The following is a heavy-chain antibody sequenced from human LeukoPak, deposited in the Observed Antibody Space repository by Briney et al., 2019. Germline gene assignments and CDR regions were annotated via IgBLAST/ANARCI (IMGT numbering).Heavy chain of an antibody. D-gene: IGHD3-3*01. J-gene: IGHJ6*03. V-gene: IGHV3-21*01. CDR1: GFTFSSYS. CDR2: ISSSSSYI. CDR3: ARERSYDFWSGPYYYYMDV. Sequence: GGSLRLSCAASGFTFSSYSMNWVRQAPGKGLEWVSSISSSSSYIYYADSVKGRFTISRDNAKNSLYLQMSSLRAEDTAVYYCARERSYDFWSGPYYYYMDVWGKGTTVTVSS.